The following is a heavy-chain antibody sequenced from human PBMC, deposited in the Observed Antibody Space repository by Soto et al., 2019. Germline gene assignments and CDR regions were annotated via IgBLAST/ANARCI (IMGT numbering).Heavy chain of an antibody. D-gene: IGHD2-15*01. CDR3: ARRGYCSGGICYGSFYYYGMDV. Sequence: GESLKISCKGSGYSFTSYWIGWVRQMPGKGLEWMGIIYPGDSDTRYSPSFQGQVTISADKSISTAYLQWSSLKASDTAMYYCARRGYCSGGICYGSFYYYGMDVWGQGTTVTVSS. J-gene: IGHJ6*02. CDR1: GYSFTSYW. CDR2: IYPGDSDT. V-gene: IGHV5-51*01.